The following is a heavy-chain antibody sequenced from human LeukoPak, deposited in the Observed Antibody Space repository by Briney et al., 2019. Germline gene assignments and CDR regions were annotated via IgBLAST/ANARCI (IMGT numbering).Heavy chain of an antibody. CDR1: GYTFTGYY. V-gene: IGHV1-2*02. D-gene: IGHD1-1*01. CDR2: INPNSGGT. Sequence: VASVKVSCKASGYTFTGYYMHWVRQAPGQGLEWMGWINPNSGGTNYAQKFQGRVTMTRDMSTSTVYMELSSLRSEDTAVYYCASVKGSLRHWRLDVWGKGTTVTVSS. CDR3: ASVKGSLRHWRLDV. J-gene: IGHJ6*04.